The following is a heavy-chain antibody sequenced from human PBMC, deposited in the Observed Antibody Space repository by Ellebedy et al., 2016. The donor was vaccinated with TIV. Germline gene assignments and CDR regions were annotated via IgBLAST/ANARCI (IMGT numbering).Heavy chain of an antibody. Sequence: GESLKISXAASGFTLSSYNMNWVRQAPGKGLEWVSYISSSSSTIYYADSVRGRFTISRDNAKNSLYLQMNSLRAEDSAVYYCARTVGAPGYWGQGTLVTVSS. J-gene: IGHJ4*02. CDR3: ARTVGAPGY. CDR2: ISSSSSTI. V-gene: IGHV3-48*04. CDR1: GFTLSSYN. D-gene: IGHD1-26*01.